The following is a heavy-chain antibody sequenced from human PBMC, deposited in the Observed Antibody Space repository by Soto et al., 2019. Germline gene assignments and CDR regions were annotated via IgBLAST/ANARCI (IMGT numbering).Heavy chain of an antibody. CDR1: GYTFTANY. D-gene: IGHD1-26*01. CDR2: INPKSGGT. V-gene: IGHV1-2*02. Sequence: QVQLVQSGAEMRKPGASVMVSCKASGYTFTANYIHWVRQAPGQGFEWMGWINPKSGGTKYPQKFQGRVTMPRDTSLSTVYMTLTRLTSDDTAVYYCARDLAKGGGSAGFDYWGQGTLVTVSS. J-gene: IGHJ4*02. CDR3: ARDLAKGGGSAGFDY.